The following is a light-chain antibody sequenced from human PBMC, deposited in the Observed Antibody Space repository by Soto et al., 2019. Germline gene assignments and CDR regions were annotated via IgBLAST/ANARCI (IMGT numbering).Light chain of an antibody. CDR3: QQYGSPPLMYT. CDR2: GAS. J-gene: IGKJ2*01. V-gene: IGKV3-20*01. CDR1: QSISSTY. Sequence: ESVLTQSPGTLSLFPGERATLSCRASQSISSTYLAWYQHKPGQAPRLLIYGASSRATGIPDRFSGSGSGTYFTLTISRLEPDDFAVYYCQQYGSPPLMYTFGQGTKLEI.